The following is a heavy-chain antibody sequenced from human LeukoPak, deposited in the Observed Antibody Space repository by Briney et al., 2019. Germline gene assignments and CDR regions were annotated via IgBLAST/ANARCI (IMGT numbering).Heavy chain of an antibody. V-gene: IGHV4-59*01. CDR3: ATDGNFDL. J-gene: IGHJ2*01. CDR2: TSYSGST. Sequence: SETLSLTCTVSGVSISTYSWSWIRQPPGKGLEWIGYTSYSGSTSYNPSLRSRVTISVDTSKNQFSLKLSSVTAAVTAVYYRATDGNFDLWGRGTLVTVSS. D-gene: IGHD1-26*01. CDR1: GVSISTYS.